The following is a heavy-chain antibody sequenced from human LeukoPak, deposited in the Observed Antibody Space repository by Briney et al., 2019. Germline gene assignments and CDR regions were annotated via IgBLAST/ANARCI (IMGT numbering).Heavy chain of an antibody. Sequence: PSETLSLTCTVSGYSISSGYYWGWIRQPSGKGLEWIGSIYHSGSTYYNPSLKSRVTISVDTSKNQFSLKLSSVTAADTAVYYCARAKYYYDSSGYSPRDAFDIWGQGTMVTVSS. CDR2: IYHSGST. D-gene: IGHD3-22*01. V-gene: IGHV4-38-2*02. CDR3: ARAKYYYDSSGYSPRDAFDI. J-gene: IGHJ3*02. CDR1: GYSISSGYY.